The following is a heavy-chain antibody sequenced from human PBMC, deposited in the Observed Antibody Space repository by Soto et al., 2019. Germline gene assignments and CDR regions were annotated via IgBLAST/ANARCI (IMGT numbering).Heavy chain of an antibody. CDR3: ARGNYGMDV. V-gene: IGHV3-7*03. CDR2: IKGDGSEK. J-gene: IGHJ6*02. Sequence: GGSLRLSCAGSEFPFSEHWMTWVRQAPGKGPEWVANIKGDGSEKYYVDSVKGRFTISRDDATKSLALQMNSLRVEDTAVYYCARGNYGMDVWGQGTEVTVYS. CDR1: EFPFSEHW.